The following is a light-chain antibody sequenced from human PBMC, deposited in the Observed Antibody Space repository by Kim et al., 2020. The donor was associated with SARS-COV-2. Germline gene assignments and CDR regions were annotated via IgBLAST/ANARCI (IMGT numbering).Light chain of an antibody. CDR3: SSYTGSNTLI. Sequence: GQSVTISCTGSYNEIGRYDYVSWYQSHQGRAPKLMIYDVSRRPSGVPDRFSGSKSGNTASLTVSGLQAEDEADYYCSSYTGSNTLIFGGGTQLTVL. V-gene: IGLV2-8*01. CDR2: DVS. J-gene: IGLJ2*01. CDR1: YNEIGRYDY.